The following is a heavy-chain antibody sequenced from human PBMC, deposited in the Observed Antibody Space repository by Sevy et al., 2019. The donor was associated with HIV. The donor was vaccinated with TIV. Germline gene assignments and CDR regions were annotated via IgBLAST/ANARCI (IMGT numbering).Heavy chain of an antibody. CDR1: GGTISSGGYS. CDR2: IYHSGST. V-gene: IGHV4-30-2*01. J-gene: IGHJ5*02. CDR3: AKVATGTHHNNWFDP. Sequence: SETLSLTCAVSGGTISSGGYSWSWIRQPPGKGLEWIGYIYHSGSTYYNPSPKSRLTISVDRSKNQSSLNLSSVTAADTAVYYCAKVATGTHHNNWFDPWGQGTLVTVSS. D-gene: IGHD1-1*01.